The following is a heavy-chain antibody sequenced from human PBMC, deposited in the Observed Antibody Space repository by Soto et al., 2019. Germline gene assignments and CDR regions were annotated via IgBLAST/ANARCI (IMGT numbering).Heavy chain of an antibody. J-gene: IGHJ4*02. Sequence: GGALRLSCAASGFTFSSYGMHWVLQAPGKGLEWVEVISYDGSNKYYEDSVKGRLTISRDNSKNTLYLKMKRMRAEDTDVYYCEKDFRGPIAVAGPLDHWGQGTLVTVSS. CDR1: GFTFSSYG. V-gene: IGHV3-30*18. D-gene: IGHD6-19*01. CDR3: EKDFRGPIAVAGPLDH. CDR2: ISYDGSNK.